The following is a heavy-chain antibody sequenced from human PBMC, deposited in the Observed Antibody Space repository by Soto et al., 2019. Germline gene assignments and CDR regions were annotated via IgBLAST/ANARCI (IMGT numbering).Heavy chain of an antibody. J-gene: IGHJ4*02. CDR3: ARDMGFVLSDY. V-gene: IGHV1-3*01. Sequence: QVQLVQSGAEVKKPGASVKVYCKASGYTFTNYAIDWVRQAPGQRLEWMGWINAGNGNTKYSQKFLGRVTITRDTSASTANMDLSSLRSEDTSVYYCARDMGFVLSDYWGQGILVTVSS. CDR1: GYTFTNYA. D-gene: IGHD3-10*01. CDR2: INAGNGNT.